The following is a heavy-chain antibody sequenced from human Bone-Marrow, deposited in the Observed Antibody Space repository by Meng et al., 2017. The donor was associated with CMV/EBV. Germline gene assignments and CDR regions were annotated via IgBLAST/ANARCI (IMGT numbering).Heavy chain of an antibody. J-gene: IGHJ5*02. Sequence: LTRYYMPWVRQAPGQGLEWMGIINPSGGSTSYAQKFQGRVTMTRDTSTSTVYMELSSLRSEDTAVYYCARDTGGCSSTSCYTANWFDPWGQGTLVTVSS. CDR1: LTRYY. CDR2: INPSGGST. CDR3: ARDTGGCSSTSCYTANWFDP. D-gene: IGHD2-2*02. V-gene: IGHV1-46*01.